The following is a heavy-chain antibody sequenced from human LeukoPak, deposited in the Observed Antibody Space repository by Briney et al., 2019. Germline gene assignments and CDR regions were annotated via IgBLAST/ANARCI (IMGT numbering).Heavy chain of an antibody. J-gene: IGHJ4*02. CDR3: ANSFDN. Sequence: RQAXGQGLEWMGWVNPNSGDTKYAQKFQDRVTMTRDTSLSTAYMEMRGLKTDDTAVYYCANSFDNWGQGTLVIVSS. CDR2: VNPNSGDT. V-gene: IGHV1-2*02.